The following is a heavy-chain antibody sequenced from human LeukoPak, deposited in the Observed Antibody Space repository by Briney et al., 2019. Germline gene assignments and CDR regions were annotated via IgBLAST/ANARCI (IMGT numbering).Heavy chain of an antibody. D-gene: IGHD3-22*01. CDR2: VYYSGTT. V-gene: IGHV4-39*07. CDR3: ARSTRYYYDSITPIIADY. J-gene: IGHJ4*02. CDR1: GGSISLSYYY. Sequence: SETLSLTCSVSGGSISLSYYYWGWIRQPPGKALEWIGSVYYSGTTSYNPSLKSRVTISVDMSKNHFSLRLSSVTAADTAVYYCARSTRYYYDSITPIIADYWGQGTLVTVSS.